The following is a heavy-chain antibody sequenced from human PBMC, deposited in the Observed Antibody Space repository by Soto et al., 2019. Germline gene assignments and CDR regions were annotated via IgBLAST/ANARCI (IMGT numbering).Heavy chain of an antibody. CDR3: VKDWGQQLVYLDY. Sequence: VGSLRLSCSASGFTFSSYAMHWVRQAPGKGLEYVSAISSNGGSTYYADSVKGRFTISRDNSKNTLYLQMSSLRAEDTAVYYCVKDWGQQLVYLDYWGQGTLVTVSS. J-gene: IGHJ4*02. V-gene: IGHV3-64D*06. D-gene: IGHD6-13*01. CDR2: ISSNGGST. CDR1: GFTFSSYA.